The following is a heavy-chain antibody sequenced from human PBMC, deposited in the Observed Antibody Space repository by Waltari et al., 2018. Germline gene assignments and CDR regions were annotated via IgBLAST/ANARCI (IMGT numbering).Heavy chain of an antibody. CDR3: ASGYYDSSGPPRGYFDY. CDR1: GGTFSSYA. CDR2: IIPIRGIA. J-gene: IGHJ4*02. Sequence: QVQLVQSGAEVKKPGSSVKVSCKASGGTFSSYAISWVRQAPGQGLEWMGGIIPIRGIANYAQKFQGRVTITADKSTSTAYMELSSLRSEDTAVYYCASGYYDSSGPPRGYFDYWGQGTLVTVSS. D-gene: IGHD3-22*01. V-gene: IGHV1-69*10.